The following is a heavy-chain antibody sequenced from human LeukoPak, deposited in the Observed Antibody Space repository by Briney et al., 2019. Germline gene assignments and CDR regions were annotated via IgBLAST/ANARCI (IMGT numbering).Heavy chain of an antibody. J-gene: IGHJ4*02. V-gene: IGHV4-34*01. Sequence: SETLSLTCAVYGGSFSGYYWSWIRQPPGKGLEWIGEINHSGSTNYNPSLKSRVTISVDTSKNQSSLKLSSVTAADTAVYYCARERWLVRVTFDYWGQGTLVTVSS. D-gene: IGHD6-19*01. CDR2: INHSGST. CDR3: ARERWLVRVTFDY. CDR1: GGSFSGYY.